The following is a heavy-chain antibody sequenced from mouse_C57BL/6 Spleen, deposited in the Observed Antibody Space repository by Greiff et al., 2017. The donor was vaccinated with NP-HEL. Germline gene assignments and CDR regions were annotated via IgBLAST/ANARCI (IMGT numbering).Heavy chain of an antibody. CDR3: ARVGIYYDYDAFAY. V-gene: IGHV1-55*01. CDR1: GYTFTSYW. D-gene: IGHD2-4*01. J-gene: IGHJ3*01. CDR2: IYPGSGST. Sequence: QVQLQQPGAELVKPGASVKMSCKASGYTFTSYWITWVKQRPGQGLEWIGDIYPGSGSTNYNEKFKSKATLTVDTSSSTAYMQLSSLTSEDSAVYYCARVGIYYDYDAFAYWGQGTLVTVSA.